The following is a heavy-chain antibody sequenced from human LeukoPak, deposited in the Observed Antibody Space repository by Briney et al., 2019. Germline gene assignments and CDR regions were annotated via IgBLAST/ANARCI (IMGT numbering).Heavy chain of an antibody. CDR3: ARAPHGSGCDY. V-gene: IGHV6-1*01. J-gene: IGHJ4*02. D-gene: IGHD6-19*01. CDR2: TYYRSKWYN. CDR1: GDSVSSNRAT. Sequence: SQTLSLTCAISGDSVSSNRATWIWIRQSPSRGLERLGRTYYRSKWYNDYAVSLQGRISINPDTSKNQFSLQLNSVTPEDTALYYCARAPHGSGCDYWGQGTLVTVSS.